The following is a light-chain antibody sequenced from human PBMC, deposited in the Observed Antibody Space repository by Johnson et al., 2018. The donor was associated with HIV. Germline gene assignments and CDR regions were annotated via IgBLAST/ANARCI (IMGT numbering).Light chain of an antibody. CDR3: GTWDISLSVYV. J-gene: IGLJ1*01. CDR2: EDY. CDR1: SSNIENYF. V-gene: IGLV1-51*02. Sequence: QAVLTQPPSVSAAPGQRVNISCSGHSSNIENYFVSWYQQLPGAAPRLLIYEDYKRPSGIPDRFSGSKSGTSATLGITGLQTGDEADYYCGTWDISLSVYVFGTGTNVTVL.